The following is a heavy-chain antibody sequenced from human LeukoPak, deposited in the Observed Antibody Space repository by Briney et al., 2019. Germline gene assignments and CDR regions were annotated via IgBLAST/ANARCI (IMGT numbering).Heavy chain of an antibody. D-gene: IGHD2-8*02. Sequence: GGSLRLPCAASGFTFSSYSIIWVPQAPGKGLELVSSTSSSSSYIYYADSVKGRFTISRDNAKNSLYLQMTCLRAEDTDVYYCARDRGTGSWAQGTRVTVSS. CDR3: ARDRGTGS. CDR1: GFTFSSYS. V-gene: IGHV3-21*01. J-gene: IGHJ5*02. CDR2: TSSSSSYI.